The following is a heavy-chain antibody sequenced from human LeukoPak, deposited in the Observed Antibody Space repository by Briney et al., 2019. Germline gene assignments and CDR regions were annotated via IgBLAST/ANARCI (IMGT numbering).Heavy chain of an antibody. CDR2: INPNSGGT. D-gene: IGHD6-19*01. CDR3: ARDLAFSSGWSLTKYYYYGMDV. Sequence: ASVKVSCKASGYTFTSYYMHWVRQAPGQGLEWMGWINPNSGGTNYAQKFQGWVTMTRDTSISTAYMELSRLRSDDTAVYYCARDLAFSSGWSLTKYYYYGMDVWGQGTTVTVSS. V-gene: IGHV1-2*04. J-gene: IGHJ6*02. CDR1: GYTFTSYY.